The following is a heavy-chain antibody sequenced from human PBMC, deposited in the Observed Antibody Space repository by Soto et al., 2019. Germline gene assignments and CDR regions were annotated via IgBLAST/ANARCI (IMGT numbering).Heavy chain of an antibody. Sequence: GGSLRLSCAASGFTFSSYWMSWVHQAPGKGLEWVANIKQDGSEKYYVDSVKGRFTISRDNAKNSLYLQMNSLRAEDTAVYYCARDRRSGSYYYYYYMDVWGKGTTVTVSS. CDR1: GFTFSSYW. J-gene: IGHJ6*03. CDR3: ARDRRSGSYYYYYYMDV. CDR2: IKQDGSEK. V-gene: IGHV3-7*03. D-gene: IGHD1-26*01.